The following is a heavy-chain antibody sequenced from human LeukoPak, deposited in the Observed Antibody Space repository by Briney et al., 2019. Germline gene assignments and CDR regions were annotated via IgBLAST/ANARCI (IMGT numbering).Heavy chain of an antibody. D-gene: IGHD1-26*01. J-gene: IGHJ4*02. Sequence: GGSLRLSCAASGFTFSDYWIHWVRQAPGKGLVWVSLIHSDGGTTNYADSVEGRFTISRDNAKNTVYLQMNGLRVEDTAVYYCARDIYSIAEWGQGTLVTVSS. CDR1: GFTFSDYW. CDR2: IHSDGGTT. CDR3: ARDIYSIAE. V-gene: IGHV3-74*01.